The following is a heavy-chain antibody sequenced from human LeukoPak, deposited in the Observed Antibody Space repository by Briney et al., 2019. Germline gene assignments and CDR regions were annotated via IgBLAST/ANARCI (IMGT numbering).Heavy chain of an antibody. CDR1: GFIFSNYG. CDR3: ARDFFLRDYYDSSGQAYGMDV. J-gene: IGHJ6*02. V-gene: IGHV3-30*19. CDR2: ISYDGSNK. Sequence: GRTLRLSCAASGFIFSNYGMHWARQAPGKGLEWVAVISYDGSNKYYADSVNGRFTISRDNSKNTLYLQMNSLRAEDTAVYYCARDFFLRDYYDSSGQAYGMDVWGQGATVTVSS. D-gene: IGHD3-22*01.